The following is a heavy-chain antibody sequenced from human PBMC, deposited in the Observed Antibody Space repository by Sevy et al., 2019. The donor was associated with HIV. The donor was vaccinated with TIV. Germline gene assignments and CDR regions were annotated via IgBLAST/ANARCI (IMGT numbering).Heavy chain of an antibody. Sequence: GGSLRLSCAASGFIFRSYSMNWVRQAPGKGLEWISYISSSSGAIYYADSVKGRFTFSRDNAKNSLYLQMNSLRAEDTAVYYCARVGIAGRPNDYWGQGTLVTVSS. CDR1: GFIFRSYS. CDR3: ARVGIAGRPNDY. V-gene: IGHV3-48*01. J-gene: IGHJ4*02. D-gene: IGHD6-6*01. CDR2: ISSSSGAI.